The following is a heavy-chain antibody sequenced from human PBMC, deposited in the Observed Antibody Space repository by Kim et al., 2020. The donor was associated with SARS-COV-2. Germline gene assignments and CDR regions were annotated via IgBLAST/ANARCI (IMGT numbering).Heavy chain of an antibody. CDR2: INPNSGGT. Sequence: ASVKVSCKASGYTFTGYYMHWVRQAPGQGLEWMGRINPNSGGTYYAQKFQGRVTMTRDTSISTAYMELSRLRSDDTAVYYCARSQYQLPFYLFDYYYGMDVWGQGTTVTVSS. V-gene: IGHV1-2*06. J-gene: IGHJ6*02. D-gene: IGHD2-2*01. CDR1: GYTFTGYY. CDR3: ARSQYQLPFYLFDYYYGMDV.